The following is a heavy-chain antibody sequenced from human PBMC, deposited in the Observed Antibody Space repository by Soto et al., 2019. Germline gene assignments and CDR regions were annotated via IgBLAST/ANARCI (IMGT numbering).Heavy chain of an antibody. CDR1: GFTFSDHY. V-gene: IGHV3-72*01. CDR3: ARDLAAGGFDY. Sequence: EVQLVESGGGLVQPGGSLRLSCAASGFTFSDHYMDWVRQAPGKGLEWVGRTRNKANSYTTEYAASVKGRFTISRDDSKTSLYRQMNSLKTEDTAVYYWARDLAAGGFDYWGQGTLVTVSS. J-gene: IGHJ4*02. CDR2: TRNKANSYTT. D-gene: IGHD3-16*01.